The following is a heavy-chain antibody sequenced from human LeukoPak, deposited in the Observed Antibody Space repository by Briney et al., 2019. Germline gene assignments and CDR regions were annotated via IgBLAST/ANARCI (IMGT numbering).Heavy chain of an antibody. D-gene: IGHD3-10*01. CDR2: IRYDGSDK. J-gene: IGHJ6*02. Sequence: PGRSMRLSCAASGFTFSTYGMHWVRQAPGKGLEWVAVIRYDGSDKHYADSVKGRFTISRDNSKNTLYLQMNTLRGEDTAVYYCARAGYGLGSGYFFGLDVWGQGTTVTVSS. V-gene: IGHV3-33*01. CDR1: GFTFSTYG. CDR3: ARAGYGLGSGYFFGLDV.